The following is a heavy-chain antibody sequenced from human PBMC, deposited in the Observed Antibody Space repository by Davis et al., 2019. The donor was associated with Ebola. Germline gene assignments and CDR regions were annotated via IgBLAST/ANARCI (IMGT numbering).Heavy chain of an antibody. V-gene: IGHV4-61*08. CDR2: IYYSGST. J-gene: IGHJ4*02. Sequence: PSETLSLTCTVSGGSISSGGYYWSWIRQHPGKGLEWIGYIYYSGSTNYNPSLKSRVTISVDTSKNQFSLKLSSVTAADTAVYYCARGRWELPRFDYWGQGTLVTVSS. CDR1: GGSISSGGYY. D-gene: IGHD1-26*01. CDR3: ARGRWELPRFDY.